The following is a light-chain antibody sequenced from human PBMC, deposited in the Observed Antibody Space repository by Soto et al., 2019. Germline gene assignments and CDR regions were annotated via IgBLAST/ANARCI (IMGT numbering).Light chain of an antibody. CDR3: QSYDSSLTGSKV. J-gene: IGLJ1*01. V-gene: IGLV1-40*01. CDR1: SSSIGAGFD. Sequence: QSVLTQPPSMSGAPGQRVTISYTGSSSSIGAGFDVHWYQQLPGAAPKLLIYGNNYRASGVPDRFSGSKSGTSASLAITGLQAEDEADYYCQSYDSSLTGSKVFGTGTKVTVL. CDR2: GNN.